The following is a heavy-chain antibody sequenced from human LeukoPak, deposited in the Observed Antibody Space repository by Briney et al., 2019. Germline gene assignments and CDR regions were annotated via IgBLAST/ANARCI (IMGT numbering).Heavy chain of an antibody. J-gene: IGHJ4*02. Sequence: SETLSLTCAVSGGSISSGGYSWSWIRQPPGKGLEWIGYIYHSGSTNYNPSLKSRVTISVDTSKNQFSLKLSSVTAADTAVYYCAQNYYDSSGMGDYWGQGTLVTVSS. CDR3: AQNYYDSSGMGDY. D-gene: IGHD3-22*01. V-gene: IGHV4-30-2*01. CDR2: IYHSGST. CDR1: GGSISSGGYS.